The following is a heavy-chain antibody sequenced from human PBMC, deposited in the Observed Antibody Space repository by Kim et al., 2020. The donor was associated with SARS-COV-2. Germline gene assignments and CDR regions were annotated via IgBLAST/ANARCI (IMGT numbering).Heavy chain of an antibody. V-gene: IGHV3-74*01. D-gene: IGHD2-21*02. J-gene: IGHJ6*01. Sequence: GGSLRLSCAASGFTFSNYAMHWVRQAPGKGLVWISLINSNGVISCYADSVRGRFTISRDNTKNTLYLQMNSLSAEDTAVYYCVQGCCGPYCFLWGQ. CDR2: INSNGVIS. CDR1: GFTFSNYA. CDR3: VQGCCGPYCFL.